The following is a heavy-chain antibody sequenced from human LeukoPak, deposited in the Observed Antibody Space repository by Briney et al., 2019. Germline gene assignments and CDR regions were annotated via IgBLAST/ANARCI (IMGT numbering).Heavy chain of an antibody. CDR3: ARQLTVWFDP. Sequence: SETVSLTCSVSGDSIRSYYWSWIPQPPGKGLEWIGYASYSGSSNYNPSLKSRVTIAVDASKSQFSLKLSSVTAADTAVYYCARQLTVWFDPWGQGTLVTVSS. CDR1: GDSIRSYY. V-gene: IGHV4-59*08. D-gene: IGHD2-21*02. CDR2: ASYSGSS. J-gene: IGHJ5*02.